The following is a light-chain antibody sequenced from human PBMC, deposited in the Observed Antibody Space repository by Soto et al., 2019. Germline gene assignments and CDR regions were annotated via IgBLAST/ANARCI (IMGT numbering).Light chain of an antibody. Sequence: DIQMTQSPSSLSASVGDRATITCRASQSISSYLYWYQQKPGKAPKLLIYAASSWQSGVPSRFSCSGSATGFTLTISRLQPEDFATYYCQQSYRTPRTFGQGTKVEIK. CDR2: AAS. J-gene: IGKJ1*01. CDR1: QSISSY. CDR3: QQSYRTPRT. V-gene: IGKV1-39*01.